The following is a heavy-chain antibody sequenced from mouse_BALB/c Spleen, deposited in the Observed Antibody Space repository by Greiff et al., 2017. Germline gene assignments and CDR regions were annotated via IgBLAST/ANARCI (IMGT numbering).Heavy chain of an antibody. CDR1: GYTFTSYW. Sequence: LVESGAELARPGASVKLSCKASGYTFTSYWMQWVKQRPGQGLEWIGAIYPGDGDTRYTQKFKGKATLTADKSSSTAYMQLSSLASEDSAVYYCARGGTTVVVDFDVWGAGTTVTVSS. D-gene: IGHD1-1*01. J-gene: IGHJ1*01. CDR2: IYPGDGDT. CDR3: ARGGTTVVVDFDV. V-gene: IGHV1-87*01.